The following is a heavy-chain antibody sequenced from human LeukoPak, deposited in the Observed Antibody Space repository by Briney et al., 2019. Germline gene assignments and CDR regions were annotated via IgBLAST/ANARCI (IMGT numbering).Heavy chain of an antibody. CDR2: ISGSGGST. Sequence: GGSLRLSCAASGFTFSSYGMSWVRQAPGKGLEWVSAISGSGGSTYYADSVKGRFTISRDNSKNTLYLQMNSLRAEDTAVYYCAKDQAQGYYDSSGYPYWGQGTLVTVSS. CDR1: GFTFSSYG. J-gene: IGHJ4*02. D-gene: IGHD3-22*01. CDR3: AKDQAQGYYDSSGYPY. V-gene: IGHV3-23*01.